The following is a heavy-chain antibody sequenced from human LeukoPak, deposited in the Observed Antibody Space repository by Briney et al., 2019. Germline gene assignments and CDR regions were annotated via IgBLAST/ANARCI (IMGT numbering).Heavy chain of an antibody. Sequence: PGGSLRLSCAASGFTFSSYEMNWVRQAPGKGLEWIGSIYYSGSTYYNPSLKSRVTISVDTSKNQFSLKLSSVTAADTAVYYCARGEYYYDSSGYYHGNAEYFQHRGQGTLVTVSS. CDR2: IYYSGST. D-gene: IGHD3-22*01. CDR1: GFTFSSYE. J-gene: IGHJ1*01. V-gene: IGHV4-59*05. CDR3: ARGEYYYDSSGYYHGNAEYFQH.